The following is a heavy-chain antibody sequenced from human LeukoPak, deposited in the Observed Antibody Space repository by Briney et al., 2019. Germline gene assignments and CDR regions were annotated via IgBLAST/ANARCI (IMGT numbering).Heavy chain of an antibody. V-gene: IGHV4-39*01. CDR3: ARRQTPYYYDSSGYYFDY. J-gene: IGHJ4*02. CDR2: IYYSGST. D-gene: IGHD3-22*01. Sequence: SETLPLTCTVSGGSIGSSEYYWGWIRQPPGKGLEWIGSIYYSGSTDYNPSLKSRVTISVDTSKNQLSLRLSSVTAADTAVYYCARRQTPYYYDSSGYYFDYWGQGTLVTVSS. CDR1: GGSIGSSEYY.